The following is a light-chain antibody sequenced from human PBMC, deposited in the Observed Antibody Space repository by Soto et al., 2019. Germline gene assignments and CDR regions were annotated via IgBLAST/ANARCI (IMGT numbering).Light chain of an antibody. J-gene: IGKJ4*01. CDR1: QSISSW. CDR3: QQYNDCPVT. Sequence: DIQMTQSPSTLSASVGDRVTITCRASQSISSWLAWYQQKPGKAPKVLIYKASSVETGVPARFSGSGSGTEFTLTITSLQPDDFATYYCQQYNDCPVTFGGGTKVEIK. V-gene: IGKV1-5*03. CDR2: KAS.